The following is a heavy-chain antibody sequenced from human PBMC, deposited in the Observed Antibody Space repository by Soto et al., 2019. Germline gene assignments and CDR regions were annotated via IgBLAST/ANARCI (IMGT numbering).Heavy chain of an antibody. CDR1: GGSISSSSYY. CDR3: ARPRGQQLVRPQPYYYYGMDV. CDR2: IYYSGST. J-gene: IGHJ6*02. D-gene: IGHD6-13*01. Sequence: QLQLQESGPGLVKPSETLSLTCTVSGGSISSSSYYWGWIRQPPGKGLEWIGSIYYSGSTYYNPSRKSRVPISVDPSKNQFSLKLSSVTAADTAVYYCARPRGQQLVRPQPYYYYGMDVWGQGTTVTVSS. V-gene: IGHV4-39*01.